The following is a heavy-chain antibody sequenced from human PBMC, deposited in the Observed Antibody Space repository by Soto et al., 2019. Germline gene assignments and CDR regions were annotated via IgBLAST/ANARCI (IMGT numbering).Heavy chain of an antibody. Sequence: EVQLVESGGVVVQPGGSLRLSCAASGFSLDDYTMHWVRQVPGKGLEWVSLISWYGGSIYYADSVKGRFTISRDTSKNSLYLQMNSLRAENTALYSFSKELKTPRTGGGFDYWGQGTLVTVSS. CDR3: SKELKTPRTGGGFDY. CDR2: ISWYGGSI. CDR1: GFSLDDYT. D-gene: IGHD2-15*01. J-gene: IGHJ4*02. V-gene: IGHV3-43*01.